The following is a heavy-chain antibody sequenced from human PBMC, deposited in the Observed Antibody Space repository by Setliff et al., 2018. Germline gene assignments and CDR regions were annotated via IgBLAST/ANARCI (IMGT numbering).Heavy chain of an antibody. D-gene: IGHD6-19*01. Sequence: PSETLSLTCAVYGGSFSGYYWSWIRQPPGKGLEWIGEINHSGSTNYNPSLKSRVTISVDTSKNQFSLKLSSVTAADTAVYYCAREVDSSGWYGIDPWGQGTLVTVSS. V-gene: IGHV4-34*01. CDR3: AREVDSSGWYGIDP. CDR1: GGSFSGYY. CDR2: INHSGST. J-gene: IGHJ5*02.